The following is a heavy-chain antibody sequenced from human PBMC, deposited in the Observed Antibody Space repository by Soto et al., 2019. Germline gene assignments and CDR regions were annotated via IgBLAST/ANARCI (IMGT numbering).Heavy chain of an antibody. J-gene: IGHJ4*02. CDR3: AREGAWDGHNPTLFDY. CDR2: IYYSGST. CDR1: GGSISSGDYY. D-gene: IGHD1-26*01. V-gene: IGHV4-30-4*01. Sequence: QVQLQESGPGLVKPSQTLSLTCTVSGGSISSGDYYWSWIRQPPGKGLEWIGYIYYSGSTYYNPSLKSRVTISVDTSKNQFSLKLSSVTAADTAVYYCAREGAWDGHNPTLFDYWGQGTLVTVSS.